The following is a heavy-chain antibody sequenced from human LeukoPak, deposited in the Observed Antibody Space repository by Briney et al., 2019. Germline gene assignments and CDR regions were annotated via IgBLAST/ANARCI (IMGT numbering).Heavy chain of an antibody. D-gene: IGHD3-22*01. Sequence: ASVKVSCKASGYTFTSYGISWVRQAPGQGLEWMGWISAYNGNTNYAQKLQGRVTMTTDTSTSTAYMELRSLRSEDTAVYYCARAHGRGYYYDSSGYYDYWGQGTLVTVSS. CDR1: GYTFTSYG. CDR2: ISAYNGNT. J-gene: IGHJ4*02. CDR3: ARAHGRGYYYDSSGYYDY. V-gene: IGHV1-18*01.